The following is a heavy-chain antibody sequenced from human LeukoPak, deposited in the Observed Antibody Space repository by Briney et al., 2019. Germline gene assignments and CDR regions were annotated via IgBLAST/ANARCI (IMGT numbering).Heavy chain of an antibody. CDR2: INHSGGT. CDR1: GGSFRGYY. V-gene: IGHV4-34*01. D-gene: IGHD3-22*01. Sequence: SETLSLTGAVYGGSFRGYYWSGIRQPPGKGLEWMGEINHSGGTNYNPSLKSRVTISVDTSKNQFSLKLSSVTAADTAVYYCARGQGEFDSSGYYRYYYYMDVWGKGTTVTVSS. CDR3: ARGQGEFDSSGYYRYYYYMDV. J-gene: IGHJ6*03.